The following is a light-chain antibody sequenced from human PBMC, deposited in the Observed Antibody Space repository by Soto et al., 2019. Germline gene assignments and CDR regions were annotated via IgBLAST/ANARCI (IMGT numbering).Light chain of an antibody. V-gene: IGKV3-11*01. J-gene: IGKJ5*01. Sequence: EIVLTQSPATLSLSPGERATLPCRASQSVSSYLAWYQQKPGQAPRLLIYGASNRATGIPARFSGSGSGTDFTLTISSLEPEDFAVYYCQQRSNFGQGTRLEIK. CDR2: GAS. CDR3: QQRSN. CDR1: QSVSSY.